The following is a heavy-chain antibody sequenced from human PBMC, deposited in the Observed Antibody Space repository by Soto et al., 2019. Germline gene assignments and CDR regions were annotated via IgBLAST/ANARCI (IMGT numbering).Heavy chain of an antibody. CDR2: INHSGSN. J-gene: IGHJ4*02. CDR1: GGSFSDYY. D-gene: IGHD3-16*01. CDR3: ARGKMTTLSLXDY. Sequence: QVQLQQWGAGLLKPSETLSLTCAVYGGSFSDYYWSWIRQPPGKGLEWIGEINHSGSNNYNPSLKSRVTISVDPSKNQFSLKLSSVTDAXXXXXYCARGKMTTLSLXDYWGQGT. V-gene: IGHV4-34*01.